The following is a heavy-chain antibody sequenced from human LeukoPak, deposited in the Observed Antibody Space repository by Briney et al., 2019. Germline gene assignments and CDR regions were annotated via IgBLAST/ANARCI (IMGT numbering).Heavy chain of an antibody. J-gene: IGHJ4*02. D-gene: IGHD4-17*01. CDR3: ARASDYGDYPDY. CDR2: MNPNSGNT. V-gene: IGHV1-8*03. Sequence: ASVKVSCKASGYTFTSYDINWVRQATGQGLEWMGWMNPNSGNTGYAQKFQGRVTITRNTSISTAYMELSRLRSDDTAVYYCARASDYGDYPDYWGQGTLVTVSS. CDR1: GYTFTSYD.